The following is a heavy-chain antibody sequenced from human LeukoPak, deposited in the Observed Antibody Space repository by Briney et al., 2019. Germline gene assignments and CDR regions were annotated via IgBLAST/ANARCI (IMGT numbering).Heavy chain of an antibody. D-gene: IGHD3-22*01. J-gene: IGHJ3*02. CDR1: GYTFTSYY. CDR3: ARDIVSFYYDSSGYYYDAFDI. CDR2: INPSGGST. Sequence: ASVKVSCKASGYTFTSYYMHWVRQAPGQGLEWMGIINPSGGSTSYAQKFQGRVTMTRDTSISTAYMELSRLRSDDTAVYYCARDIVSFYYDSSGYYYDAFDIWGQGTMVTVSS. V-gene: IGHV1-46*01.